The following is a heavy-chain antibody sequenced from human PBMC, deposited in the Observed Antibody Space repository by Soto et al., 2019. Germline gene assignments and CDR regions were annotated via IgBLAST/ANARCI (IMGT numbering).Heavy chain of an antibody. CDR3: ARETPNYDFWIDYYRSYYYQYGMDV. J-gene: IGHJ6*02. Sequence: QVQLVQSGAEVKNPGASVKVSCKASGYSFTSYGISWVRQSPGQGLEWMGWITTNNGNTNDAHKFEGRVTMTTDTSTRTAYMELRSLRPDDTAVYDCARETPNYDFWIDYYRSYYYQYGMDVWGQGTTVTVSS. CDR1: GYSFTSYG. CDR2: ITTNNGNT. D-gene: IGHD3-3*01. V-gene: IGHV1-18*01.